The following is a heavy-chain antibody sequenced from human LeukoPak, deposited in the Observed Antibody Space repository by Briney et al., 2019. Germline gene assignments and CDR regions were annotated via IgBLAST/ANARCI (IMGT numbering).Heavy chain of an antibody. Sequence: SETLSLTCTVSGGSITSHYWSWIRQPPGKGLEWIGYMYYSGSTKYNPSLKSRVTISVDTSKKQFSLKLSSVTAAGTAVYYCARSIVVAGIVSDYYYYAMDVWGQGTTVTVSS. CDR1: GGSITSHY. J-gene: IGHJ6*02. CDR3: ARSIVVAGIVSDYYYYAMDV. V-gene: IGHV4-59*08. CDR2: MYYSGST. D-gene: IGHD6-19*01.